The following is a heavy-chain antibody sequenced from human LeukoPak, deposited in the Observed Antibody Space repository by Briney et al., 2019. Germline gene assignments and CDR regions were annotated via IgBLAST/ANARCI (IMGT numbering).Heavy chain of an antibody. Sequence: PGGSLTLSCATSAFTFCNFPVSRVGQAPGKGRVGGSYTSGSGANTFYADSVKGRFTIARDNSKNTLYLQMTSLRAEDTAVYYWAKDPCRASSGLVYYWGEGTLVTVSS. D-gene: IGHD6-6*01. CDR1: AFTFCNFP. V-gene: IGHV3-23*01. CDR2: TSGSGANT. CDR3: AKDPCRASSGLVYY. J-gene: IGHJ4*02.